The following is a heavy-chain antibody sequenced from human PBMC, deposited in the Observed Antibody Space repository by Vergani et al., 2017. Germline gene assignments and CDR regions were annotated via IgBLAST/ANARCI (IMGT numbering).Heavy chain of an antibody. CDR3: YYDFWAGYESGDV. V-gene: IGHV3-73*01. J-gene: IGHJ6*04. CDR1: GFTFSGSA. Sequence: EVQLVESGGGLVQPGGSLTRSCAASGFTFSGSAMHWVRHTSGKGLEWIGRIRDKTYNYATAYALSVKGRFIISIDDSKKTAYLPMNRLTIEDTAVYYCYYDFWAGYESGDVWRKGTTVTVSS. CDR2: IRDKTYNYAT. D-gene: IGHD3-3*01.